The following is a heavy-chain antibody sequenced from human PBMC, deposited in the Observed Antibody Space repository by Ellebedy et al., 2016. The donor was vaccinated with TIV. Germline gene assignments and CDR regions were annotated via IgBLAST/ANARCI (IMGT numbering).Heavy chain of an antibody. D-gene: IGHD3-10*01. J-gene: IGHJ5*02. CDR1: GFSISSGYY. V-gene: IGHV4-38-2*01. CDR3: ARIPAGSRGSALNWFDP. CDR2: VYLSGPA. Sequence: SETLSLTCSVSGFSISSGYYWGWIRQTPGKGLEWIATVYLSGPAYYNPSLKSRLITSVSTSKNQFSLQLSSVTAADTAVYYCARIPAGSRGSALNWFDPWGQGTLVTVSS.